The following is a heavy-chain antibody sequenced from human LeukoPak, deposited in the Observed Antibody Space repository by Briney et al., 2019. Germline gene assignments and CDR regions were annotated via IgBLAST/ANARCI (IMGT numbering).Heavy chain of an antibody. V-gene: IGHV1-18*01. D-gene: IGHD3-10*01. J-gene: IGHJ6*02. CDR2: ISAYNGNT. CDR1: GYTFTSYG. Sequence: ASVKVSCKASGYTFTSYGISWVRQAPGQGLEWMGWISAYNGNTNYAQKLQGRVTMTTDTSTSTAYMELRSLRSDDTAVYYCARVNMDWVGTNYYYYGMDVWGQGTTVTVSS. CDR3: ARVNMDWVGTNYYYYGMDV.